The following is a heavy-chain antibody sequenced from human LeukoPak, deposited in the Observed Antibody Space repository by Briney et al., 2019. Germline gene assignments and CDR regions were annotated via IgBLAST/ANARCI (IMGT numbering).Heavy chain of an antibody. D-gene: IGHD3-16*02. V-gene: IGHV4-59*01. J-gene: IGHJ4*02. CDR2: IYYSGST. CDR1: GGSISSYY. Sequence: PSETLSLTCTVSGGSISSYYWSWIRQPPGKGLEWIGYIYYSGSTNYNPSLKSRVTISVDTSKNQFSLKLSSVTAADTAVYYCARDNYDFVWGSHRYRYFDFWGQGTLVTVSS. CDR3: ARDNYDFVWGSHRYRYFDF.